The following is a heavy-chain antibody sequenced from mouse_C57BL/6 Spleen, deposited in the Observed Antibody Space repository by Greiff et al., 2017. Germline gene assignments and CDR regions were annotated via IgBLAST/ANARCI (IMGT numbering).Heavy chain of an antibody. CDR2: IYPSDSET. Sequence: VQLQQPGAELVRPGSSVKLSCKASGYTFTSYWMDWVKQRPGQGLEWIGNIYPSDSETHYNQKFKDKATLTVDKSSSTAYMQLSSLTSEDSAVYYCATIPLYYGYSYGDYWGQGTTLTVSS. J-gene: IGHJ2*01. CDR1: GYTFTSYW. D-gene: IGHD1-1*01. V-gene: IGHV1-61*01. CDR3: ATIPLYYGYSYGDY.